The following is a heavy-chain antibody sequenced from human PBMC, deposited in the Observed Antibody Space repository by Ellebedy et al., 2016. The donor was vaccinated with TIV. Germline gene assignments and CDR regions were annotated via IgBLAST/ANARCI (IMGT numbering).Heavy chain of an antibody. J-gene: IGHJ4*03. CDR3: ARVRFGDTAVDY. V-gene: IGHV3-13*01. Sequence: GGSLRLSCAASGFTFSSYDMHWVRQGTGKGLEWVSAIGTAGDTYYPGPVKGRFTISRENAKNSLYLQITSLTAEDTAVYYCARVRFGDTAVDYWGQGTLVTVSS. CDR1: GFTFSSYD. CDR2: IGTAGDT. D-gene: IGHD2-21*01.